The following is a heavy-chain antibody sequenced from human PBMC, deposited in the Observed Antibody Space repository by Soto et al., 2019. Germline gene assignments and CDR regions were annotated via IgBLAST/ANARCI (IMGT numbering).Heavy chain of an antibody. Sequence: QVQLQESGPGLVKPSETLSLTCTVSGGSINSYYWSWIRQPPGKGLEWIGYIYYSGSTNYNPSLKSRVTISVDTSKNQFSLKLSSVTAADTAVYYCARRYGLGFDLWGQGTLVTVSS. CDR3: ARRYGLGFDL. CDR2: IYYSGST. D-gene: IGHD3-10*01. V-gene: IGHV4-59*08. CDR1: GGSINSYY. J-gene: IGHJ4*02.